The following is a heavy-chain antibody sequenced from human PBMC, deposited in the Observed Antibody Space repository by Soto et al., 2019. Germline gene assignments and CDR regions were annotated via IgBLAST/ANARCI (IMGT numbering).Heavy chain of an antibody. CDR2: INTNTGNP. CDR3: ARGSDIVVVPADGNWFDP. Sequence: SVKVSCKASGYTFTSYGMNLVREAPGQGLEWMGWINTNTGNPTYAQGFTGRFVFSLDTSVSTAYLQICSLKAEDTAVYYCARGSDIVVVPADGNWFDPWGQGTLVTVSS. D-gene: IGHD2-2*01. J-gene: IGHJ5*02. V-gene: IGHV7-4-1*01. CDR1: GYTFTSYG.